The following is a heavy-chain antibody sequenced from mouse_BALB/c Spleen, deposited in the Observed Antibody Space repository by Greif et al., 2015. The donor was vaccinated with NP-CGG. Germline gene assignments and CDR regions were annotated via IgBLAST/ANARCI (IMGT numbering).Heavy chain of an antibody. V-gene: IGHV14-3*02. Sequence: EVQLQQSGAELVKPGASVKLSCTASGFNIKEKFMHWVKERPEQGLEWIGRIVPANGNTKYDPKFQGKATITADTSSNTAYLHLSSLTSEDTAVYYCASYVYGYYFDYWGRGTTLTVSS. CDR2: IVPANGNT. J-gene: IGHJ2*01. CDR3: ASYVYGYYFDY. CDR1: GFNIKEKF. D-gene: IGHD1-1*01.